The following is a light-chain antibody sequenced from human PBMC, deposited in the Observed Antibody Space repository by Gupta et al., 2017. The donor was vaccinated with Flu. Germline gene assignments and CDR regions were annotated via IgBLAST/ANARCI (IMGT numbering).Light chain of an antibody. CDR2: AAS. CDR1: QDISDF. CDR3: QQSYSSFNT. V-gene: IGKV1-39*01. Sequence: DIQITQSPSSLAASVGDRITITCRASQDISDFLNWYQQKPGKAPKLLIYAASTLQSGVPPRFSGSGSETDFTLTINKLQPEDFAIYYCQQSYSSFNTFGQGTRLEIK. J-gene: IGKJ5*01.